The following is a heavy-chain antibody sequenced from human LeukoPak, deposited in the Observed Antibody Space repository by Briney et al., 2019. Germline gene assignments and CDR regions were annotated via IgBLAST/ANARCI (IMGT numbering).Heavy chain of an antibody. D-gene: IGHD1-1*01. J-gene: IGHJ4*02. CDR3: TRGGGTFAS. CDR2: IKEDGSEK. CDR1: GFTFSSYW. V-gene: IGHV3-7*05. Sequence: GGSLRLSCAASGFTFSSYWMSWVHQAPGKGLEWVATIKEDGSEKYYVDSMKGRFTISRDNAKNSLYLQMNSLRAEDTAVYYCTRGGGTFASWGQGTLVTVSS.